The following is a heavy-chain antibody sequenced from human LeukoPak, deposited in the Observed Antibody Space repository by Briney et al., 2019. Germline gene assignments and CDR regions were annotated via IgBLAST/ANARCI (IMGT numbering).Heavy chain of an antibody. CDR3: ARDRYFDWLLYFDY. D-gene: IGHD3-9*01. CDR1: GGTFNSYA. J-gene: IGHJ4*02. Sequence: SVKVSCKASGGTFNSYAISWVRQAPGQGLEWMGGIIPIFGTANYAQKFRGRVTITADESTSAAYMELSSLRSEDTAVYYCARDRYFDWLLYFDYWGQGTLVTVSS. V-gene: IGHV1-69*13. CDR2: IIPIFGTA.